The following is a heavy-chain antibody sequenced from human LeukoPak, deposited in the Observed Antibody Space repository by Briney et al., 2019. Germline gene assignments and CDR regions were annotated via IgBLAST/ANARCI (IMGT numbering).Heavy chain of an antibody. D-gene: IGHD2-2*01. J-gene: IGHJ6*03. CDR1: GFTFSSYS. V-gene: IGHV3-21*01. CDR2: ISSSSSYI. CDR3: ARMEYQPLSGDYMDV. Sequence: GGSLRLSCAASGFTFSSYSMNWVRQAPGKGLEWVSSISSSSSYIYYADSVKGRFTISRDNAKNSLYLQMNSLRAEDTAVYYCARMEYQPLSGDYMDVWGKGTTVTVSS.